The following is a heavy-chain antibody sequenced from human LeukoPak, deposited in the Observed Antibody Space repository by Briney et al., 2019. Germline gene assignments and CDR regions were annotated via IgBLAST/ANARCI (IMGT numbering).Heavy chain of an antibody. D-gene: IGHD3-22*01. CDR1: GGTFSSYA. V-gene: IGHV1-69*05. J-gene: IGHJ4*02. Sequence: GASVKVSCKASGGTFSSYAISWVRQAPGQGLEWMGGIIPIFGTANYAQKFQGRVTITTDESTSTAYMELSSLRSEDTAVYYCARASGNYYDSSGYYRTPPRFDYWGQGTLDTVSS. CDR3: ARASGNYYDSSGYYRTPPRFDY. CDR2: IIPIFGTA.